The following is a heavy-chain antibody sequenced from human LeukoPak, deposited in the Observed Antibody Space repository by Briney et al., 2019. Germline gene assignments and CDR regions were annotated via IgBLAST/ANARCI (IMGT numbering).Heavy chain of an antibody. CDR2: IYSGGST. Sequence: GGSLRLSCAASGFTVSSNYMTWVRQGPGKGLEWVSIIYSGGSTYYADSVKGRFTISRHYSKNTMYLQMNSLRPEDTAVYYCARGLDCGGDCYSFESWGQGTLVTVSS. J-gene: IGHJ4*02. V-gene: IGHV3-53*04. D-gene: IGHD2-21*02. CDR1: GFTVSSNY. CDR3: ARGLDCGGDCYSFES.